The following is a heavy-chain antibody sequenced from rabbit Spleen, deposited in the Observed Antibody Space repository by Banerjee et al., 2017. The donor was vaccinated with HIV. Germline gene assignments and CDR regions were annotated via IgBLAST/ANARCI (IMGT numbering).Heavy chain of an antibody. D-gene: IGHD4-1*01. CDR3: ARSLYDVNTVVAIHFTRLDL. V-gene: IGHV1S45*01. CDR2: INTATAKG. CDR1: GFSFSDRDV. J-gene: IGHJ3*01. Sequence: QEQLEESGGGLVKPEGSLTLTCKASGFSFSDRDVMCWVRQAPGKGLEWIACINTATAKGVYASWVNGRFTISKTSSTTVTLQMTSLTAADTATYFCARSLYDVNTVVAIHFTRLDLWGQGTLVTVS.